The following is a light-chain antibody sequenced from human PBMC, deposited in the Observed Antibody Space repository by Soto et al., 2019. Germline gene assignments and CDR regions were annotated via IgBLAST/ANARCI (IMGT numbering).Light chain of an antibody. CDR1: SSDVGSYNR. Sequence: QSVLTQPPSVSGSPGQSVTISCTGTSSDVGSYNRVSWYQQPPGTAPKLMIYEVSNRPSGVPDRFSGSKSGNTASLTISGLQAEDEADYYCSSYRSSSTFVLFGGGTKVTVL. CDR2: EVS. CDR3: SSYRSSSTFVL. V-gene: IGLV2-18*02. J-gene: IGLJ2*01.